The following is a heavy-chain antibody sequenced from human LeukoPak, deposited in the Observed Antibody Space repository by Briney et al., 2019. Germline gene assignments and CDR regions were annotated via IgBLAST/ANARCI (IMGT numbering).Heavy chain of an antibody. J-gene: IGHJ5*02. CDR3: ARAIPITMIVGGTPHWFDP. D-gene: IGHD3-22*01. Sequence: GASVKVSCKASGGTFSSYAISWVRQAPGQGLEWMGGIIPIFGTANYAQKFQGRVTITADESTSTAYMELSSLRSEDTAVYYCARAIPITMIVGGTPHWFDPWGQGTLVTVSS. V-gene: IGHV1-69*13. CDR1: GGTFSSYA. CDR2: IIPIFGTA.